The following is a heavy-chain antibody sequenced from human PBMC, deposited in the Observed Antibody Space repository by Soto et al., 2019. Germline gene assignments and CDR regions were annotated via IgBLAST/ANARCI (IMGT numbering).Heavy chain of an antibody. Sequence: SETLSLTCKVAGVSISSTSYNWGWIRQHPGKGLEWIAPLDYSGTAHYNPSLKRRINISADPSKIKVSLTLTSVTAEDKAVYYCARQGSYWGQGALVTVS. J-gene: IGHJ4*02. CDR2: LDYSGTA. V-gene: IGHV4-39*01. CDR1: GVSISSTSYN. CDR3: ARQGSY.